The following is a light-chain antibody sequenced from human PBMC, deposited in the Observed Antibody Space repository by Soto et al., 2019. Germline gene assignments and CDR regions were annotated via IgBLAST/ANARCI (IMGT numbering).Light chain of an antibody. J-gene: IGKJ5*01. Sequence: ETVLTQSPATLSLSPGERGTLSCRASQSVSSHLAWYQQKPGQAPRLLIYDASKRPTGIPARFSGSGSGTDFTLTISRLEPEDSAVYYCQQRSNWPITFGQGTRLEIK. V-gene: IGKV3-11*01. CDR1: QSVSSH. CDR2: DAS. CDR3: QQRSNWPIT.